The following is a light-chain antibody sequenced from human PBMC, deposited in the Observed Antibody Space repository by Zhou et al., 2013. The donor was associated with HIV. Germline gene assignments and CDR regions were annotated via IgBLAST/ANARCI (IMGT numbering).Light chain of an antibody. CDR2: GAS. CDR3: QRYNTFPWT. CDR1: QVINNY. V-gene: IGKV1-27*01. Sequence: DIQMTQSPSSLSASVGDRVTITCRASQVINNYLAWYQHKAGKVPRLLIYGASTLQSGVPSRFSGSGSGTDFTLTISSLQPEDVATYYCQRYNTFPWTFGQGTKVEIK. J-gene: IGKJ1*01.